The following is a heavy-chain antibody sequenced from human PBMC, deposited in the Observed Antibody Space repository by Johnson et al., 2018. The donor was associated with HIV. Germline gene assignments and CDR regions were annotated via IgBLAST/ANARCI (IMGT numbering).Heavy chain of an antibody. D-gene: IGHD5-18*01. CDR1: GFTVSSNH. J-gene: IGHJ3*02. CDR3: ARGGIRGYSYGPGAFDI. V-gene: IGHV3-53*01. Sequence: VQLVESGGGLIQPGGSLRLSCAASGFTVSSNHMRWVRQAPGKGLEWVSVIYSGGSTYYADSVKGRFTISRDNSKNTLYLQMNRLRAEDTAVYYCARGGIRGYSYGPGAFDIWGQGTMVTVSS. CDR2: IYSGGST.